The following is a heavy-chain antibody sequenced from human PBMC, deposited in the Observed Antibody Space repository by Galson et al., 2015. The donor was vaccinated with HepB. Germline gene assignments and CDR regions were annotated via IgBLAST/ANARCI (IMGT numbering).Heavy chain of an antibody. J-gene: IGHJ4*02. CDR1: GFSLSTSLMC. CDR2: IDWDDNK. V-gene: IGHV2-70*11. CDR3: ARSITVVRGVSITDY. Sequence: ALVKPTQTLTLTCTFSGFSLSTSLMCVSWIRQPPGKALEWLARIDWDDNKYYSTSLRTRLTISKDTSKNQVVLTMTNMDPVDTATYYCARSITVVRGVSITDYWGQGTLVTVSS. D-gene: IGHD3-10*01.